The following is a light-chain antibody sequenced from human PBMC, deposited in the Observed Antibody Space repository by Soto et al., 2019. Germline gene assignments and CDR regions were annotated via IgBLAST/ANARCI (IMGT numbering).Light chain of an antibody. Sequence: EIVTTQSPATLSVSPGDSATLSCRASQAVSANLAWYQQKPGQAPRLLVHGASTRATGVPARFSGGGYGTEFTLTISSLQSEDFAVYYCQQYHNWPPQYTFGQGTKLQIK. CDR3: QQYHNWPPQYT. CDR2: GAS. CDR1: QAVSAN. V-gene: IGKV3-15*01. J-gene: IGKJ2*01.